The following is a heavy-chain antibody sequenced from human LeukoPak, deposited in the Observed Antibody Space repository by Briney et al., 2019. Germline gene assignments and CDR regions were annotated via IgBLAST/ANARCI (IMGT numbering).Heavy chain of an antibody. D-gene: IGHD5-24*01. Sequence: TGGSLRPSFTASGFTFCYYSINWVRPAPGKGLEWVGFIRSKTYDGTTEYAASVKGRLTISRDDSKSIAYLQMNSLKTDDTAVYYCTRVWLQYFDYWGQGTLITVSS. CDR2: IRSKTYDGTT. CDR3: TRVWLQYFDY. J-gene: IGHJ4*02. CDR1: GFTFCYYS. V-gene: IGHV3-49*04.